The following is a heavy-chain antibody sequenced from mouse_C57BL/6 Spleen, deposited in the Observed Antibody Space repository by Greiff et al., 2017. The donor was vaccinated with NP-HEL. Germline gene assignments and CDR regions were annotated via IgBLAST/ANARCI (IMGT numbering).Heavy chain of an antibody. CDR2: IYPGDGDT. Sequence: VQLQQSGPELVKPGASVKISCKASGYAFSSSWMNWVKQRPGKGLEWIGRIYPGDGDTNYNGKFKGKATLTADKSSSTAYMQRSSLTSEDSAVYFCARRSDYWGQGTTLTVSS. CDR3: ARRSDY. CDR1: GYAFSSSW. J-gene: IGHJ2*01. V-gene: IGHV1-82*01.